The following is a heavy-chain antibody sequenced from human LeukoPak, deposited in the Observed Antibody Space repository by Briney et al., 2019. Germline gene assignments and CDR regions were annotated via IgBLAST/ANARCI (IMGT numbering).Heavy chain of an antibody. Sequence: PSETLSLTCTVSGGSISSYYWSWIRQPPGKGLEWIGYIYYSGSTNYNPSLKSRVTISVDTSKNQFSLKLSSVTAADTAVYYCARHSWEIAVAGAFDYWGQGTLVTVSS. CDR3: ARHSWEIAVAGAFDY. CDR1: GGSISSYY. V-gene: IGHV4-59*08. D-gene: IGHD6-19*01. J-gene: IGHJ4*02. CDR2: IYYSGST.